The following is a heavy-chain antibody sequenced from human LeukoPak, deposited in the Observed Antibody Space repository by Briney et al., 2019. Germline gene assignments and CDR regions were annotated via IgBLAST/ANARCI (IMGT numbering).Heavy chain of an antibody. CDR2: INPNRGAT. CDR1: GYTFTSYG. V-gene: IGHV1-2*02. CDR3: ARGGDSSSLYGWFDP. Sequence: ASVKVSCKASGYTFTSYGISWVRQAPGQGLEWMGWINPNRGATNSAQKFQGRVTMTRDTSISTGYMELSRLRSDDTAVYYCARGGDSSSLYGWFDPWGQGTLVTVSS. J-gene: IGHJ5*02. D-gene: IGHD6-13*01.